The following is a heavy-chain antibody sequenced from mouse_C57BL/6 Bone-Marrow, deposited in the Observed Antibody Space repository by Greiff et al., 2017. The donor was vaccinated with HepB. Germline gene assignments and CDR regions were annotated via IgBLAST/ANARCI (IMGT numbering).Heavy chain of an antibody. CDR1: GYAFSSSW. V-gene: IGHV1-82*01. CDR3: ARSRQLRPSFAY. J-gene: IGHJ3*01. D-gene: IGHD3-2*02. Sequence: VQLVESGPELVKPGASVKISCKASGYAFSSSWMNWVKQRPGKGLEWIGRIYPGDGDTNYNGKFKGKATLTADKSSSTAYMQLSSLTSEDSAVYFCARSRQLRPSFAYWGQGTLVTVSA. CDR2: IYPGDGDT.